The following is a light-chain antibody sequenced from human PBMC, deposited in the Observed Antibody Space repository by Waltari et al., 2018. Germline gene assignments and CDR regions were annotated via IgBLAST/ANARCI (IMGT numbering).Light chain of an antibody. CDR1: QSVGTNY. Sequence: EIVLTQSPGTLSLSPEERATLSCRASQSVGTNYLAWYQQKPGQAPRLLIYGTSSRATGIPNRFSGSGYGTDFTLTISRLEREDFAVYYCQQFGSSPWTFGHGTKVEIK. CDR2: GTS. CDR3: QQFGSSPWT. V-gene: IGKV3-20*01. J-gene: IGKJ1*01.